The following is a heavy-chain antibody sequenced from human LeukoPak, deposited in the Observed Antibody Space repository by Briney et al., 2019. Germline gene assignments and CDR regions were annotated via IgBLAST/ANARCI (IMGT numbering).Heavy chain of an antibody. CDR3: ARVEGVKVFYGHHFDY. Sequence: GGSLRLSCAASGFSFSSYAMTWARQAPVKGLEWVSAISGDGTRTYYADSVKGRFTISRDNSKNTLYLQMNSLRAEDTAVYYCARVEGVKVFYGHHFDYWGQGTLVTVPS. CDR2: ISGDGTRT. CDR1: GFSFSSYA. J-gene: IGHJ4*02. D-gene: IGHD3-16*01. V-gene: IGHV3-23*01.